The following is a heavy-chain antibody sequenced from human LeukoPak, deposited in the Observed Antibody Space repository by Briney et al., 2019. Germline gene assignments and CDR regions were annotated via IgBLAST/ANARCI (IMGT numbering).Heavy chain of an antibody. D-gene: IGHD1-26*01. CDR1: GYTFTSYY. V-gene: IGHV1-46*01. J-gene: IGHJ4*02. Sequence: ASVKVSCKASGYTFTSYYMHWVRQAPGQGLEWMGIINPSGGSTSYAQKFQGKVTMTRDTSTSTVYMELSSLRSEDTAVYYCARAGGSYYFDYWGQGTLVTVSS. CDR3: ARAGGSYYFDY. CDR2: INPSGGST.